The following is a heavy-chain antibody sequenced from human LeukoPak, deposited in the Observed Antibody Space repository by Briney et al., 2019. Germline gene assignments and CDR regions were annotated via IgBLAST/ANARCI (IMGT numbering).Heavy chain of an antibody. CDR2: ISSSSSYI. J-gene: IGHJ6*02. Sequence: PGGSLRLSCAASGFTFSSYSMNWVRQAPGKGLEWVSSISSSSSYIYYADSVKGRFTISRDNAKNSLYLQMNSLRAEDTAVYYCARLCYYDSSGYYYNYYYGMDVWGQGTTVTVSS. D-gene: IGHD3-22*01. CDR1: GFTFSSYS. V-gene: IGHV3-21*01. CDR3: ARLCYYDSSGYYYNYYYGMDV.